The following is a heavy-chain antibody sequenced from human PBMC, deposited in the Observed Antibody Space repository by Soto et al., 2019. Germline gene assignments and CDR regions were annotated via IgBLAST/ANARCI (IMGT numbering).Heavy chain of an antibody. V-gene: IGHV3-48*02. D-gene: IGHD3-22*01. J-gene: IGHJ4*02. CDR1: GFTFSSYG. CDR2: ISSSSTTI. CDR3: ASSPYYYDNSNYYGY. Sequence: EVQLVESGGGLVQPGGSLRLSCAASGFTFSSYGMNWVRQAPGKGLEWVSYISSSSTTIYYADSVKGRFTIFRHNAKNSLYLQLNSLRDEDTAVYYCASSPYYYDNSNYYGYWGQGTLVTVSS.